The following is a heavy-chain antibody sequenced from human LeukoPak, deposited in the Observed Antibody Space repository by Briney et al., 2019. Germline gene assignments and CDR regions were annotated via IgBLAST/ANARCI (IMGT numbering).Heavy chain of an antibody. J-gene: IGHJ6*02. V-gene: IGHV3-15*04. CDR1: GFTFNYAW. CDR2: TVSEIDGGTT. Sequence: GGSLRLSCAASGFTFNYAWMSWVRQVPGKGLEWVGQTVSEIDGGTTDYAAPVKGRFAISRDDSKSTLYLQMNSLKIEDTAVYYCTTDEDWNYARKDVWGQGATVIVSS. CDR3: TTDEDWNYARKDV. D-gene: IGHD1-7*01.